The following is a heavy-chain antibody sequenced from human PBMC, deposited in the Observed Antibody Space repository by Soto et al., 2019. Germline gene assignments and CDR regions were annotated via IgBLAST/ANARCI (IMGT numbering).Heavy chain of an antibody. CDR1: GGTFSSYT. Sequence: VSVKVSCKASGGTFSSYTISWLRQAPGQGLEWMGWISAYNGNTNYAQKLQGRVTITTDTSTSTAYMELRSLRSDDTAVYYCARGDYIDCFDPWGQGTLVPVSS. CDR2: ISAYNGNT. D-gene: IGHD4-17*01. J-gene: IGHJ5*02. V-gene: IGHV1-18*01. CDR3: ARGDYIDCFDP.